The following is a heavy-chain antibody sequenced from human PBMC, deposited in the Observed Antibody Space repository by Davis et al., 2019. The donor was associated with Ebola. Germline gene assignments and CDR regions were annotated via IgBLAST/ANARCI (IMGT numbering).Heavy chain of an antibody. V-gene: IGHV3-7*01. CDR1: GFTFSSYW. CDR2: IKQDGSEK. D-gene: IGHD6-6*01. J-gene: IGHJ6*02. CDR3: ARDKGDSSSIYYYYYYGMDV. Sequence: GESLKISCAASGFTFSSYWMSWVRQAPGKGLEWVANIKQDGSEKYYVDPVKGRFTISRDNAKNSLYLQMNSLRAEDTAVYYCARDKGDSSSIYYYYYYGMDVWGQGTTVTVSS.